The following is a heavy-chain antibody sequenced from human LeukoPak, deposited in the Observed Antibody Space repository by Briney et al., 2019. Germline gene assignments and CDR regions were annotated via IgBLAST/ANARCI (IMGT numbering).Heavy chain of an antibody. Sequence: SETLSLTCTVSGGSISSYYWRWIRQPPGKGLEWIGYIYYSGSTNYNPSLKSRVTISVDTSKNQFSLKLSSVTAADTAVYYCARVYGDYETHLDYWGQGTLVTVSS. CDR3: ARVYGDYETHLDY. CDR1: GGSISSYY. J-gene: IGHJ4*02. CDR2: IYYSGST. V-gene: IGHV4-59*01. D-gene: IGHD4-17*01.